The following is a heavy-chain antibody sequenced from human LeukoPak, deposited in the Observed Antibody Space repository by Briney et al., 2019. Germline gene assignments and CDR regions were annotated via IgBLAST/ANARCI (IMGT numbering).Heavy chain of an antibody. Sequence: PGGSLRLSCAASGFTFSSYWMHWVRQAPGKGLVWVSRINSDGSSTSYADSVKGRFTISRDNAKNTLYLQMNSLRAEDTAVYYCAKSYSSSWYFDYWGQGTLVTVSS. CDR3: AKSYSSSWYFDY. CDR1: GFTFSSYW. J-gene: IGHJ4*02. CDR2: INSDGSST. D-gene: IGHD6-13*01. V-gene: IGHV3-74*01.